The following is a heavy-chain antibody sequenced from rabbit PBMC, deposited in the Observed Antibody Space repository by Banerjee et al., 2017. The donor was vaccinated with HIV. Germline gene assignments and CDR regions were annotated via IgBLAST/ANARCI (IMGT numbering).Heavy chain of an antibody. D-gene: IGHD4-1*01. V-gene: IGHV1S45*01. CDR3: ARDLAGVIGWNFNL. Sequence: QQQLEESGGGLVQPGGSLTLTCKASEFDLSSNVMCWVRQAPGKGLEWIACINSNTGNTVYASWAKGPFTISKTSSTTVTLQMTSLTAADTATYFCARDLAGVIGWNFNLWGPGTLVTVS. CDR1: EFDLSSNV. J-gene: IGHJ4*01. CDR2: INSNTGNT.